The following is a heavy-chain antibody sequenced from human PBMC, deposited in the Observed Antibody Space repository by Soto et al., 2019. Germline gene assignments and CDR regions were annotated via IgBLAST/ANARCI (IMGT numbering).Heavy chain of an antibody. CDR2: IKSESDGGAT. J-gene: IGHJ4*02. V-gene: IGHV3-15*07. CDR1: GFSFSNAW. CDR3: NTDGGTYYGSLGY. Sequence: EVQLVESGGGLVKPGGSLRLSCAASGFSFSNAWMNWVRQAPGKGLEWVGRIKSESDGGATDYAALVKGRFTISRDDSKNTLYLQMNSLKTEDTAVYYCNTDGGTYYGSLGYWGLGTLVTVSS. D-gene: IGHD1-26*01.